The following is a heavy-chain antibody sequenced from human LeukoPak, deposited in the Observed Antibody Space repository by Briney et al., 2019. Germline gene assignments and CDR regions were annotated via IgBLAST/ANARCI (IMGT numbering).Heavy chain of an antibody. D-gene: IGHD3-10*01. J-gene: IGHJ3*02. CDR3: AKTLYGSGSPNAFDI. Sequence: GGSLRLSCAASGFTFDDYAMNWVRHAPGKGLAWVSGISWNGNNIGYADSVKGRFTISRDNAKNSLYLQMNSLRAEDMAFYYCAKTLYGSGSPNAFDIWGQGTMVTVSS. CDR1: GFTFDDYA. V-gene: IGHV3-9*03. CDR2: ISWNGNNI.